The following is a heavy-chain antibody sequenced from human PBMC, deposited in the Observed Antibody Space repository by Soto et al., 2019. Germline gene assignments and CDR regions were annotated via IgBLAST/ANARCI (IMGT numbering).Heavy chain of an antibody. CDR2: VSGASDII. Sequence: EVRLVESGGGLVQPGGSLRLSCAASGFTFSDYSMNWVRQAPGKGLEWASYVSGASDIIYYADSVKGRFTISRDNGKKSVFLQMDSLRDEDTAMYYCVRSTSGDYWGQGTLVTVSS. CDR1: GFTFSDYS. CDR3: VRSTSGDY. J-gene: IGHJ4*02. D-gene: IGHD2-2*01. V-gene: IGHV3-48*02.